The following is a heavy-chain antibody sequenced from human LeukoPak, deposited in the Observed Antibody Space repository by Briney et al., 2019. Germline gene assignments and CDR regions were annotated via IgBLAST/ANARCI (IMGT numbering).Heavy chain of an antibody. V-gene: IGHV1-8*01. CDR3: ARTGDFGTGWFDP. D-gene: IGHD4-17*01. Sequence: ASVKVSCKASGYTFTSYDINWVRQATGQGLEWMGWMNPNSGNTGYAQKFQGRVTITTDESTSTAYMELSSLRSEDTAVYYCARTGDFGTGWFDPWGQGTLVTVSS. J-gene: IGHJ5*02. CDR2: MNPNSGNT. CDR1: GYTFTSYD.